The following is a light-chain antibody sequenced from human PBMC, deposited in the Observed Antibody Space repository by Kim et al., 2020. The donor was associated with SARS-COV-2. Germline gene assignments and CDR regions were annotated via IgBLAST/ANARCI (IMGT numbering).Light chain of an antibody. V-gene: IGLV3-19*01. CDR3: NCRDRSDNHVV. J-gene: IGLJ2*01. CDR1: SLRSYY. Sequence: SSELTQDPAVSVALGQTVRITCQGDSLRSYYASWYQQKPGQAPLLFIYGKNNRPSGIPGRFSGSSSGKTGSLTSTRAQAEDEAYYYCNCRDRSDNHVVFG. CDR2: GKN.